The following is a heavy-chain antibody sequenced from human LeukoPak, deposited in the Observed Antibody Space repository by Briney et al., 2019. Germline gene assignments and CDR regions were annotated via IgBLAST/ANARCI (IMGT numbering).Heavy chain of an antibody. CDR2: ISYDGSNK. J-gene: IGHJ4*02. V-gene: IGHV3-30-3*01. Sequence: GRSLRLSCAASGFTFSSYAMHWVRQAPGKGLEWVAVISYDGSNKYYADSVKGRFTISRDNAKNSLYLQMNSLRAEDTAVYYCARTRIYSGSPTGMVDYWGQGTLVTVSS. D-gene: IGHD1-26*01. CDR3: ARTRIYSGSPTGMVDY. CDR1: GFTFSSYA.